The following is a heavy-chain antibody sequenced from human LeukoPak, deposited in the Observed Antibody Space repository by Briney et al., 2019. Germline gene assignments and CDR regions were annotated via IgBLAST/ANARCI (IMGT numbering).Heavy chain of an antibody. D-gene: IGHD3-9*01. J-gene: IGHJ4*02. CDR3: AKGSIDWYYFDY. V-gene: IGHV3-30*18. CDR1: GFSFSTYD. CDR2: ISSDGSHK. Sequence: GGSLRLSCAASGFSFSTYDMHWVRQAPGKGLEWVAVISSDGSHKYWADSVKGRFTISRDNSKNTVYLQMNSLRAEDTAVYYCAKGSIDWYYFDYWGQGTLVTVSS.